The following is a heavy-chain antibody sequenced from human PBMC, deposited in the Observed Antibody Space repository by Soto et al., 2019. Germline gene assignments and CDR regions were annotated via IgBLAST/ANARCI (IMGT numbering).Heavy chain of an antibody. Sequence: PSETLSLTCAVYGGSFSGYYWSWIRQPPGKGLEWIGEINHSGSTNYDPSLKSRVTISVDTSKNQFSLKLSSVTAADTAVYYCARGRLYCSGDSCYSYYYYMDVWGTGTTVTVSS. CDR3: ARGRLYCSGDSCYSYYYYMDV. V-gene: IGHV4-34*01. J-gene: IGHJ6*03. D-gene: IGHD2-15*01. CDR2: INHSGST. CDR1: GGSFSGYY.